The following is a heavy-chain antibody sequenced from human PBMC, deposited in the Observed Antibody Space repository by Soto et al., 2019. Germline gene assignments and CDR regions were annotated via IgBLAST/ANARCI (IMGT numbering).Heavy chain of an antibody. CDR2: IIPIHGIA. CDR1: GGTFSSYT. V-gene: IGHV1-69*02. Sequence: QVQLVQSGAEVKKPGSSVKVSCKASGGTFSSYTISWVRQAPGQGLEWMGRIIPIHGIANYAQKFQGRVTITADKSTSTAYMELSSLRSEATAVYYCARSGDEGFGAPDPWGQGTLVTVSS. J-gene: IGHJ5*02. CDR3: ARSGDEGFGAPDP. D-gene: IGHD3-10*01.